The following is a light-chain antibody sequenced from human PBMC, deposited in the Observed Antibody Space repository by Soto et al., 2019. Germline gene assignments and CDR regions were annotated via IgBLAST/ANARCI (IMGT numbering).Light chain of an antibody. CDR3: NSYTSSSTLV. V-gene: IGLV2-14*01. CDR1: SSDVGGYNY. Sequence: QSVLTQPASVSGSPGQSITISCTGTSSDVGGYNYVSWYQQHPGKAPKLMIYDVSNRPSGVSNRFSGSKSGNTASLTISGLQAEAEADYYCNSYTSSSTLVFGGGTKLTVL. CDR2: DVS. J-gene: IGLJ2*01.